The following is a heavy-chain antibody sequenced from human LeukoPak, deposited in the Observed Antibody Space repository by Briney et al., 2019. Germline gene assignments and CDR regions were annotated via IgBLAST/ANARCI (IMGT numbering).Heavy chain of an antibody. V-gene: IGHV4-39*01. Sequence: PSETLSLTCTVSGGSISSGSYYWGWIRQPPGKGLEWIGSIYYSGNTYYNPSLKSRVIISIDTSRNEFSLKLSSVTAADTAVYYCARQPPEWLPGGYFDYWGQGTLVTVS. CDR1: GGSISSGSYY. CDR3: ARQPPEWLPGGYFDY. J-gene: IGHJ4*02. CDR2: IYYSGNT. D-gene: IGHD6-19*01.